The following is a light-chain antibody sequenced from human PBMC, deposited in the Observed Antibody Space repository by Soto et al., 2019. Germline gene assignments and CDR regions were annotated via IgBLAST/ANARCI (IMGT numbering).Light chain of an antibody. CDR2: QTS. CDR3: HQRQSWPRT. Sequence: EILFTQSPATLSSFPGDRVTLSFRASQYINTRLAWYQHRPGQSPRLLIYQTSLRAAGIPARFSASGSGTDFTLTISDVQPEDFALYYCHQRQSWPRTFGQGTKVDI. V-gene: IGKV3-11*01. CDR1: QYINTR. J-gene: IGKJ1*01.